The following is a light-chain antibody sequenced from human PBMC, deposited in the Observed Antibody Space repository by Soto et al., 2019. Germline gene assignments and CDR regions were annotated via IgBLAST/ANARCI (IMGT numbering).Light chain of an antibody. CDR1: SSDIGAYIY. J-gene: IGLJ1*01. CDR3: SSYAGSNNFV. CDR2: EVS. V-gene: IGLV2-8*01. Sequence: QSVLTQPPSASGSPGQSVTISCTGTSSDIGAYIYVSWYQQHPGKAPKLVISEVSRRPSGVPERFSGSKSGNTASLTVSGLQADDEAHYYCSSYAGSNNFVFGTGTKLTVL.